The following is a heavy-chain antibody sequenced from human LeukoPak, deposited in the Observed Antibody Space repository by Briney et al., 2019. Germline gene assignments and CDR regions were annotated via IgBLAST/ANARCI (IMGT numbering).Heavy chain of an antibody. CDR1: GFTLSNAW. CDR3: LPGDYDGFDY. CDR2: IKSKTDGGTT. D-gene: IGHD4-17*01. J-gene: IGHJ4*02. Sequence: SGGSLRLSCAASGFTLSNAWMSWVRQAPGKGLEWVGRIKSKTDGGTTDYAAPVKGRFTISRDDSKNTLYQQMNSLKTEDTAVYYCLPGDYDGFDYWGQGTMVTVSS. V-gene: IGHV3-15*01.